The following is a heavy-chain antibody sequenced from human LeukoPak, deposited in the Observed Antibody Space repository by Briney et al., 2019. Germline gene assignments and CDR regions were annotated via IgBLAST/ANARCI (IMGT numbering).Heavy chain of an antibody. D-gene: IGHD3-10*01. CDR1: GGSISSGDYY. V-gene: IGHV4-30-4*01. CDR3: ARTLWFGEPTSGKWFDP. Sequence: SETLSLTCTVSGGSISSGDYYWSWIRQPPGKGLEWIGYIYYSGSTYYNPSLKSRATISVDTSKNQFSLKLSSVAAADTAVYYCARTLWFGEPTSGKWFDPWGQGTLVTVSS. J-gene: IGHJ5*02. CDR2: IYYSGST.